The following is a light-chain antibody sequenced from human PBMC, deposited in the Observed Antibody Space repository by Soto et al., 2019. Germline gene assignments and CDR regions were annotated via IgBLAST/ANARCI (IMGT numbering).Light chain of an antibody. V-gene: IGLV1-44*01. CDR2: SNN. CDR1: SPNIGSNT. J-gene: IGLJ1*01. CDR3: AAWDDSLNGYV. Sequence: QSALTQPPSASGTPGQRVTISCSGSSPNIGSNTVNWYQQLPGTAPKLLIYSNNQRPSGVPDRFSGSKSGTSASLAISGLQSEDEADYYCAAWDDSLNGYVFGTGTKVPVL.